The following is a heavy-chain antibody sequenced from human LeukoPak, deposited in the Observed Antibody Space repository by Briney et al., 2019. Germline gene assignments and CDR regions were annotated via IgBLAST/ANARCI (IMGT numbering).Heavy chain of an antibody. CDR3: ARAAGYYAPFDN. CDR1: GFTFSAYN. Sequence: PGGSLRLSCAASGFTFSAYNMYWARQAPAKGLQWISYCSRSSRTIYYADSVKGRFTISRDDAANALYLQMNSLRDEDSAVYYCARAAGYYAPFDNWDQGTLVTVSS. D-gene: IGHD2-2*01. V-gene: IGHV3-48*02. J-gene: IGHJ4*02. CDR2: CSRSSRTI.